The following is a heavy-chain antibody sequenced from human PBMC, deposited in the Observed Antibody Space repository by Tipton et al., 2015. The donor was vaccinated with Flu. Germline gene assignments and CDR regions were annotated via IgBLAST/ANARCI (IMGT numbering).Heavy chain of an antibody. D-gene: IGHD2-2*01. J-gene: IGHJ3*01. Sequence: QLVQSGGGLVQPGGSLRLSCAASGFTFSDYWMTWVRQAPGKGLEWVANINQDGSEEYYVDSVKGRFTISRDNAKNSLYLQMSSLRAEDMAVYYCARGIASAASTWGQGTMVTVSS. CDR3: ARGIASAAST. CDR2: INQDGSEE. V-gene: IGHV3-7*03. CDR1: GFTFSDYW.